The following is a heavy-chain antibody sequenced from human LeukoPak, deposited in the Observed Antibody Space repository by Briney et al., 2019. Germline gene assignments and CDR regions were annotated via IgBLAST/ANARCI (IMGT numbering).Heavy chain of an antibody. J-gene: IGHJ1*01. CDR3: AKDPDYGGNSRLGLVF. CDR1: GMKLSNYG. Sequence: GGSLRLSCVVSGMKLSNYGMSGVREGPGKGRGWGSGIREAGGGTKYADSVKGRFTISSDNSNNTVSLQMNSLRAEDTAVYFCAKDPDYGGNSRLGLVFWGQGTLVTVSS. D-gene: IGHD4-23*01. CDR2: IREAGGGT. V-gene: IGHV3-23*01.